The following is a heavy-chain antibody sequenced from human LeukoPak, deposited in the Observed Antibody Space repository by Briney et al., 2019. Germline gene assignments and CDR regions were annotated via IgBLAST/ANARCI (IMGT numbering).Heavy chain of an antibody. CDR1: GFTFSDYG. J-gene: IGHJ4*02. Sequence: GGSLRLSCAASGFTFSDYGMTWVRQAPGKGLEWVSGISGSGGSTYYADSVKGRFTISRDNVKNLLYLQMNSLRAEDTAVYYCARVQRGIAVALDYWGQGTLATVSS. V-gene: IGHV3-23*01. D-gene: IGHD6-19*01. CDR2: ISGSGGST. CDR3: ARVQRGIAVALDY.